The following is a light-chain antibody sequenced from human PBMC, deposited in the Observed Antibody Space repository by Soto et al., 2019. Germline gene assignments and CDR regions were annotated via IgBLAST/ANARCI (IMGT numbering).Light chain of an antibody. J-gene: IGKJ1*01. V-gene: IGKV3-11*01. Sequence: EIVLTKSPATLSLSPGERATLSCRASQSIRNYLAWYQQKPGQAPRLLIYDTSNRATGIPARFSGSGSGTEFTLTISSLEPEDIAVYYCQQRRNWPPTFGQGTKVETK. CDR3: QQRRNWPPT. CDR2: DTS. CDR1: QSIRNY.